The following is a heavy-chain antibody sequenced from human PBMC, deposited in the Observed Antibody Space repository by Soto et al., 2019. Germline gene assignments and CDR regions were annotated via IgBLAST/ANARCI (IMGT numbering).Heavy chain of an antibody. J-gene: IGHJ5*02. CDR1: GYTFTTDN. CDR2: IIPSNTNT. D-gene: IGHD3-22*01. Sequence: QVQLGQSGAEVKKPGASVKVSCKASGYTFTTDNMHWVRQAPGQGLEWMGIIIPSNTNTSYAQRFQGRVVKTIDTSTRTVYMELSGLRSEDTAMYDCARAPLDSYDSSGFYGGHGWFDPWGQGTLVIVSS. V-gene: IGHV1-46*01. CDR3: ARAPLDSYDSSGFYGGHGWFDP.